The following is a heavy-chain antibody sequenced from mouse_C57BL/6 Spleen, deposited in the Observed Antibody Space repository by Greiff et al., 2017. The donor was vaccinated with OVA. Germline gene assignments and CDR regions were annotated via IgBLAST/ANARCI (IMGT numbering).Heavy chain of an antibody. D-gene: IGHD1-1*01. V-gene: IGHV1-59*01. J-gene: IGHJ4*01. CDR3: ASSHYYGSSRYAMDY. CDR2: IDPSDSYT. Sequence: QVQLQQPGAELVRPGTSVKLSCKASGYTFTSYWMHWVKQRPGQGLEWIGVIDPSDSYTNYNQKFKGKATLTVDTSSSTAYMQLSSLTSEDSAVYYCASSHYYGSSRYAMDYWGQGTSVTVSS. CDR1: GYTFTSYW.